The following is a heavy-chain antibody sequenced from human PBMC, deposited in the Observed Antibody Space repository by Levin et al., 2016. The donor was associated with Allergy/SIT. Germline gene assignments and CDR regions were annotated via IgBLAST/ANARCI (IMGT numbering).Heavy chain of an antibody. CDR3: ARTIFGVGAFDY. D-gene: IGHD3-3*01. Sequence: WVRQAPGQRLEWMGWINAGNGNTKYSQKFQGRVTITRDTSASTAYMELSSLRSEDTAVYYCARTIFGVGAFDYWGQGTLVTVSS. V-gene: IGHV1-3*01. CDR2: INAGNGNT. J-gene: IGHJ4*02.